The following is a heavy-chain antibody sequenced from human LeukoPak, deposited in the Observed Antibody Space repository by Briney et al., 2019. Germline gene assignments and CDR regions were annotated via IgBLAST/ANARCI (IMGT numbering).Heavy chain of an antibody. D-gene: IGHD4-17*01. CDR1: GFTFSSYA. CDR2: ISRSGDNT. J-gene: IGHJ6*02. CDR3: AKAGGYGDYDPYYYYGMDV. Sequence: GGSLRLSCAASGFTFSSYAMSWVRQAPGKGLEWVSVISRSGDNTYYTDSVKGRFTISRDNSKNTLYLQMNSLRAEDTAVYYCAKAGGYGDYDPYYYYGMDVWGQGTTVTVSS. V-gene: IGHV3-23*01.